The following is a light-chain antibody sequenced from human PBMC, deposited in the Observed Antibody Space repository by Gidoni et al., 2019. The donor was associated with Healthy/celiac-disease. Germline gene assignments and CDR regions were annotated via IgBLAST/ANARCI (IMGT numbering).Light chain of an antibody. CDR2: DAS. CDR3: QQRSNWPSYT. Sequence: DIVLTQSPATLSLSPGERATLSCRASQRVSSYLAWYQQKPGQAPRPLIYDASNRATGIPARFSGSGSGTDFTLTISSLEPEDFAVYYCQQRSNWPSYTFGQGTKLEIK. V-gene: IGKV3-11*01. J-gene: IGKJ2*01. CDR1: QRVSSY.